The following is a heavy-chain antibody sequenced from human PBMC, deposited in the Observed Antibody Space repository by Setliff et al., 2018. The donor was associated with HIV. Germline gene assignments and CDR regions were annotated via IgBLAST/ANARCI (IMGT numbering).Heavy chain of an antibody. Sequence: PSETLSLPCIVSGGSISGSSYYWGWIRQSPGKGLEWIGNMYYSGRAYYNPSLKSRVTISVDTSKNHLSLKLTSVTAADTGLYYCVFGLRFSPFDNWGQGTLVTVSS. D-gene: IGHD5-12*01. CDR2: MYYSGRA. CDR3: VFGLRFSPFDN. J-gene: IGHJ4*02. V-gene: IGHV4-39*02. CDR1: GGSISGSSYY.